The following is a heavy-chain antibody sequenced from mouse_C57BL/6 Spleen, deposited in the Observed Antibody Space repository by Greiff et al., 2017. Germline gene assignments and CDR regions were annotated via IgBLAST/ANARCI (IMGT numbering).Heavy chain of an antibody. CDR1: GFTFSDYG. D-gene: IGHD2-4*01. Sequence: EVKLVESGGGLVKPGGSLKLSCAASGFTFSDYGMHWVRQAPEKGLEWVAYISSGSSTIYYADTGKGRFTISRDNAKNTLFLQMTSLRSEDTAMYYCARDYYDYPWAMDYWGQGTSVTVFS. V-gene: IGHV5-17*01. J-gene: IGHJ4*01. CDR2: ISSGSSTI. CDR3: ARDYYDYPWAMDY.